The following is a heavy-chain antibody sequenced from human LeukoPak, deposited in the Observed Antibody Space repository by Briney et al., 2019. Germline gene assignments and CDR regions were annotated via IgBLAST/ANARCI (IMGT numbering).Heavy chain of an antibody. Sequence: GSLRLSCAASGFTFSSYAMHWVRQAPGKGLEWVAVISYDGSNKYYADSVKGRFTISRDNSKNTLYLQMNSLRAEDTAVYYCARDLLRLISTYMDVWGKGTTVTVSS. CDR1: GFTFSSYA. V-gene: IGHV3-30*01. CDR3: ARDLLRLISTYMDV. CDR2: ISYDGSNK. D-gene: IGHD2/OR15-2a*01. J-gene: IGHJ6*03.